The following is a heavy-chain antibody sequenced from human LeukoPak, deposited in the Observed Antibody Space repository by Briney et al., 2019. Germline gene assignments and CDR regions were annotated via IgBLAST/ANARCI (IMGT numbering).Heavy chain of an antibody. Sequence: SETLSLTCAVYGGSFSGYYCSWIRQPPGKGLEWIGDINHSGSTNYNPSLKSRVTISVDTSKNQFSLKLSSVTAADTAVYYCARGIGMATITRNNYFDYWGQGTLVTVSS. CDR2: INHSGST. CDR1: GGSFSGYY. V-gene: IGHV4-34*01. D-gene: IGHD5-24*01. CDR3: ARGIGMATITRNNYFDY. J-gene: IGHJ4*02.